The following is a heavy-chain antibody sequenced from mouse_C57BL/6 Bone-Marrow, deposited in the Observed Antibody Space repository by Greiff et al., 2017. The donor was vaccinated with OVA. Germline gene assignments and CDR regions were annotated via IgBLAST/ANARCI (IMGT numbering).Heavy chain of an antibody. J-gene: IGHJ2*01. Sequence: EVQLQQSGAELVKPGASVKLSCTASGFNIKDYYMHWVKQRTEQGLAWIGRIDPEDGETQYAPNFQGKATITADTSSNTAYLQLSSLTAEDTAICYCARRRDWGQGTTLTVSS. CDR3: ARRRD. CDR1: GFNIKDYY. V-gene: IGHV14-2*01. CDR2: IDPEDGET.